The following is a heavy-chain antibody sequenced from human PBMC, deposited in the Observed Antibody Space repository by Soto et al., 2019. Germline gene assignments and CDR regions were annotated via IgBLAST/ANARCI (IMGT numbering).Heavy chain of an antibody. J-gene: IGHJ4*02. V-gene: IGHV3-7*01. CDR1: GFTFSTYW. Sequence: PGGSLRLSCAASGFTFSTYWMSWVRQAPGKGLEWVANIKQDGSEKYYVDSVKGRFTISRDNAKNSLYLQMNSLRAEDTAVYYCASRNGYCSGGSCFDYWGQGTLVTVSS. CDR2: IKQDGSEK. CDR3: ASRNGYCSGGSCFDY. D-gene: IGHD2-15*01.